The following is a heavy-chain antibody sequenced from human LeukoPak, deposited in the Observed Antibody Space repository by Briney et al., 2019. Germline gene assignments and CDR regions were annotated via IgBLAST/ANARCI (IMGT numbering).Heavy chain of an antibody. D-gene: IGHD2-15*01. J-gene: IGHJ5*02. CDR1: GGSISSSSYY. CDR2: IYHSGST. V-gene: IGHV4-39*07. CDR3: ARGVVVVAATDWFDP. Sequence: PSETLSLTCTVSGGSISSSSYYWGWIRQPPGKGLEWIGSIYHSGSTYYNPSLKSRVTISVDTSKNQFSLKLSSVTAADTAVYYCARGVVVVAATDWFDPWGQGTLVTVSS.